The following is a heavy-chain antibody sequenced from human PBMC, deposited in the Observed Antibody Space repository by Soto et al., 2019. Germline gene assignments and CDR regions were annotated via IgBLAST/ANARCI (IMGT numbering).Heavy chain of an antibody. V-gene: IGHV1-46*01. CDR2: VNPSGGHT. Sequence: QVQLMQSGAEVKKPGASVKVSCKASGDTFTDYYIHWVRQAPGQGLEWMGTVNPSGGHTTYAQHFLGRATMTRDTSTSTLYRERTSRTSDDTAIYDCARGGHVVVVTAALDYWGQGTLVTVSS. CDR3: ARGGHVVVVTAALDY. CDR1: GDTFTDYY. J-gene: IGHJ4*02. D-gene: IGHD2-21*02.